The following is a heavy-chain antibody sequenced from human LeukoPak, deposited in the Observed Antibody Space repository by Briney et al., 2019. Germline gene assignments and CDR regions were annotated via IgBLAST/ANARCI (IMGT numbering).Heavy chain of an antibody. J-gene: IGHJ5*02. D-gene: IGHD4/OR15-4a*01. CDR2: VNPKSGVT. CDR1: GYTFTDYY. V-gene: IGHV1-2*02. Sequence: GASVKVSCKTSGYTFTDYYLHWLRQAPGQGLEWMGWVNPKSGVTNYAQRFQGRVTMTWQTSISTGNMELSSLRADDTAVYYCARAYEYGWFDPWGQGTLVTVSS. CDR3: ARAYEYGWFDP.